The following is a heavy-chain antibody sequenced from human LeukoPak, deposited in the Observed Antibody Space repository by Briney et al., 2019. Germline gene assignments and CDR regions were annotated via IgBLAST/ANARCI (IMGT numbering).Heavy chain of an antibody. Sequence: GGSLRPSWAASGFTVSSTYMSWVRQAQGKGLGWVSGLYSGGGTYYADSVKGRFDISRDNSKNTLYLQMNSLRAEDTAVYYCARDWVQYDLPRYSDCWGQGALVTVSS. CDR3: ARDWVQYDLPRYSDC. CDR2: LYSGGGT. J-gene: IGHJ4*02. D-gene: IGHD2-8*01. V-gene: IGHV3-66*01. CDR1: GFTVSSTY.